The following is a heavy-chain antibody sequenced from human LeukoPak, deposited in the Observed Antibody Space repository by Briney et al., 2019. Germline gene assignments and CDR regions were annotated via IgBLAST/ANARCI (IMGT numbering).Heavy chain of an antibody. D-gene: IGHD1-26*01. J-gene: IGHJ4*02. V-gene: IGHV3-49*03. CDR3: TRGSGSYDY. Sequence: PGGSLRLSCTASGFTFGDYAMSWFRQAPGKGLGWVGFIRSKAYGGTTEYAASVKGRVTISRDDSKSIADLQMNSLKTDDTAMYYCTRGSGSYDYWGQGTLVTVSS. CDR1: GFTFGDYA. CDR2: IRSKAYGGTT.